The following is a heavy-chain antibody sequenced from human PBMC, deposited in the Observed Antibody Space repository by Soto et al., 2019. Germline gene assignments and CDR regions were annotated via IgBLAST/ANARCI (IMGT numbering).Heavy chain of an antibody. CDR2: IDTSGHNT. Sequence: EVQVLESGEGLIQPGGSLRLSCAFSGLTFSRYAASWVRQAPGKGLEWVSGIDTSGHNTYYADSVKGRFTIARDNSNKTLFLQMNNLRAEDTAVYYCAKAVGEYLYFFNNWGQGILVTVSS. J-gene: IGHJ4*02. V-gene: IGHV3-23*01. CDR1: GLTFSRYA. CDR3: AKAVGEYLYFFNN. D-gene: IGHD3-9*01.